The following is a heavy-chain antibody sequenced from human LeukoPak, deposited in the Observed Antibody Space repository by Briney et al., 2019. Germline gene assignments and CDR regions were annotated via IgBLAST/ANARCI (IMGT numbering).Heavy chain of an antibody. D-gene: IGHD3-16*01. CDR2: ISSNGGST. J-gene: IGHJ3*02. Sequence: GGSLRLSCAASGFTFSSYAMHWVRRAPGKGLEYVSAISSNGGSTYYANSMKGRFTISRDNSKNTLYLQMGSLRAEDMAVYYCATGPGGAFDIWGQGTMVTVSS. CDR3: ATGPGGAFDI. V-gene: IGHV3-64*01. CDR1: GFTFSSYA.